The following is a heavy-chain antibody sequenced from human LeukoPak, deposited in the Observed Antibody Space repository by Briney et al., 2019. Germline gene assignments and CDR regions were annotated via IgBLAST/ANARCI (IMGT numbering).Heavy chain of an antibody. Sequence: GGSLRLSCAASGFTLSSYAMSWVRQAPGKGLEWVSAISGSGGSTYYADSVKGRFTISRDNSKNTLYLQMNSLRAEDTAVYYCAKDTLLVPYNWFDPWGQGTLVTVSS. CDR3: AKDTLLVPYNWFDP. V-gene: IGHV3-23*01. J-gene: IGHJ5*02. CDR2: ISGSGGST. CDR1: GFTLSSYA. D-gene: IGHD6-13*01.